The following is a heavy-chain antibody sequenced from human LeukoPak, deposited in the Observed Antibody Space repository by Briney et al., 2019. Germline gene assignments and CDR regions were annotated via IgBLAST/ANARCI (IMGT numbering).Heavy chain of an antibody. CDR2: IAHHGSNK. CDR3: AKDGSWSCTD. V-gene: IGHV3-30*02. J-gene: IGHJ4*02. Sequence: GGSLRLSCAASGFTFSRNAIHWVRQGPGKGLEWVSYIAHHGSNKYYADSVKGRFTISRDNSKRTLYLQMNSLRADDTAVYYCAKDGSWSCTDWGQGTLITVSS. D-gene: IGHD2-8*02. CDR1: GFTFSRNA.